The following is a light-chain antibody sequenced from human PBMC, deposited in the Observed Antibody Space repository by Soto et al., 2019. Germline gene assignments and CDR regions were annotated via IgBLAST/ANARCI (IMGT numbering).Light chain of an antibody. V-gene: IGKV3-20*01. CDR1: QSVSSSY. J-gene: IGKJ3*01. Sequence: EIVLTQSPGTLSLSPGERATLSCRASQSVSSSYLAWYQQKPGQAPRLLIYGASSRATDIPDRFSGSGSGTDFTLTISRLEPEDFAVYYCQQYGSSLLTFGPGTKVDIK. CDR2: GAS. CDR3: QQYGSSLLT.